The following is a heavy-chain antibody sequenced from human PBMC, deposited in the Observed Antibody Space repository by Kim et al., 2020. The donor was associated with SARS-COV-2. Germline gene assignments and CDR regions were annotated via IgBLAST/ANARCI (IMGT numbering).Heavy chain of an antibody. CDR3: ARKNRIQLHLKDAFDI. CDR2: IYYSGST. D-gene: IGHD5-18*01. J-gene: IGHJ3*02. Sequence: SETLSLTCTVSGGSISSSSYYWGWIRQPPGKGLEWIGSIYYSGSTYYNPSLKSRVTISVDTSKNQFSLKLSSVTAADTAVYYCARKNRIQLHLKDAFDIWGQGTMVTVSS. CDR1: GGSISSSSYY. V-gene: IGHV4-39*07.